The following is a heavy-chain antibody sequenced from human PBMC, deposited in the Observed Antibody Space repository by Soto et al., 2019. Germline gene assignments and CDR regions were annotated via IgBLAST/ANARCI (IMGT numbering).Heavy chain of an antibody. CDR1: GYTFSSYG. V-gene: IGHV1-18*01. Sequence: QAQLVQSGAEVKKPGASVKVSCKASGYTFSSYGISWVRQAPGQGLEWMGWISAYNGNTNYAQKVQGRGTMTTDTATSTAYIELRSLRSDDTAVYYCARERGVPALSVMDVWGQGTTVTVSS. D-gene: IGHD2-2*01. J-gene: IGHJ6*02. CDR3: ARERGVPALSVMDV. CDR2: ISAYNGNT.